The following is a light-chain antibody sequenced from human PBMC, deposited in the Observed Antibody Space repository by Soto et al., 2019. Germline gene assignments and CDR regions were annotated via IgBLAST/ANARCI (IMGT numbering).Light chain of an antibody. CDR2: AAS. J-gene: IGKJ5*01. V-gene: IGKV1-5*01. CDR1: QSISGW. CDR3: QQRNVWPPIT. Sequence: DIQITQSPSTLSASVGDRVTITCRASQSISGWLAWYQQKPGKAPKLLIYAASTLQSGVPPRFSGSGSGTDFTLTISCLQSEDFAVYYCQQRNVWPPITFGQGTRLEI.